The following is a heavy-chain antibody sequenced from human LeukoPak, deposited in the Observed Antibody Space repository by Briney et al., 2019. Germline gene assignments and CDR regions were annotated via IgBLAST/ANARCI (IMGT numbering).Heavy chain of an antibody. Sequence: PGGSLSLSCAASGFSFRTYGMHWVRQAPGKGLEWVAFISYDGNKKYFADSVKGRFTITRDNSDNTLHLQMNSLRAEDTAVYYCARGAVGSLLRGMGTYMDVWGKGTTVTVSS. V-gene: IGHV3-30*03. J-gene: IGHJ6*03. CDR1: GFSFRTYG. CDR2: ISYDGNKK. D-gene: IGHD2-21*02. CDR3: ARGAVGSLLRGMGTYMDV.